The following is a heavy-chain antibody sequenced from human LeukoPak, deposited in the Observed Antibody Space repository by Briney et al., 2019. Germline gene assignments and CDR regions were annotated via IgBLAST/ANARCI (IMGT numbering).Heavy chain of an antibody. CDR3: ARGLGVLGLSYGMDV. CDR2: INHSGST. V-gene: IGHV4-34*01. J-gene: IGHJ6*02. D-gene: IGHD3-10*01. Sequence: SETLSLTCAVYGGSFSGYYWSWIRQPPGKGLEWIGEINHSGSTNHNPSLKSRVIISVDTSKNQFSLKLSSVTAADTAVYYCARGLGVLGLSYGMDVWGQGATVTVSS. CDR1: GGSFSGYY.